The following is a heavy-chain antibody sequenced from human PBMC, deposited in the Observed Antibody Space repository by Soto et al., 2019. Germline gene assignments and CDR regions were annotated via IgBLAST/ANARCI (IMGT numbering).Heavy chain of an antibody. J-gene: IGHJ4*02. CDR3: ARCILASSGWFRFEY. CDR1: GHSVASNSAA. D-gene: IGHD6-19*01. CDR2: TYYRAKWYN. V-gene: IGHV6-1*01. Sequence: PSQTLSLTCAISGHSVASNSAAWNCISQSPSTGLDWLVRTYYRAKWYNDYAVSVKSRIAINPDTSRNQFSLQLNSVPPEDTAVYYCARCILASSGWFRFEYWGQGTLVTVCS.